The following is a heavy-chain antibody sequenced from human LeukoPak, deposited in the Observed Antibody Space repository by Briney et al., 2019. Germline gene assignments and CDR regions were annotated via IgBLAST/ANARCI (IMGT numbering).Heavy chain of an antibody. J-gene: IGHJ4*02. D-gene: IGHD6-13*01. CDR1: GGTFSSYA. CDR3: ASGEQQLVPPDY. V-gene: IGHV1-69*05. Sequence: SVKVSCKASGGTFSSYAISWVRQAPGQGLEWMGGIIPIFGTANYAQKFQGRVTITTDESTSTAYMELSSLRSEDTAVYYCASGEQQLVPPDYWGQGTLVTVSS. CDR2: IIPIFGTA.